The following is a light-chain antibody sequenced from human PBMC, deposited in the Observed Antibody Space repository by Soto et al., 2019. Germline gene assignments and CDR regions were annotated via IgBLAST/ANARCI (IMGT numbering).Light chain of an antibody. CDR1: QSISSY. V-gene: IGKV1-39*01. CDR2: GAS. Sequence: DIQTTQSPPSLSASVGDRVTITCRTSQSISSYLNWYQQKPGKAPKLLIYGASSLQSGVPSRFSGSGFGTDFTLTISTLQPEDFATYFCQQSYSTPLTFGQGTKVDIK. J-gene: IGKJ1*01. CDR3: QQSYSTPLT.